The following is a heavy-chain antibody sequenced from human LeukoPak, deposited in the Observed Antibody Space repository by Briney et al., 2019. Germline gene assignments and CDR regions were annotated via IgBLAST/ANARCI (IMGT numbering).Heavy chain of an antibody. D-gene: IGHD3-9*01. CDR3: ARHNGFDRGYYYYMDV. CDR1: GRFINSYY. J-gene: IGHJ6*03. Sequence: SETLSLTCTVSGRFINSYYCSWIRQPAGNGLGWIGRVYTSGIPNSNPSLKSRITMSLDPSKNQSSLKLPSVAAADTAVYYCARHNGFDRGYYYYMDVWGKGTTVTVSS. CDR2: VYTSGIP. V-gene: IGHV4-4*07.